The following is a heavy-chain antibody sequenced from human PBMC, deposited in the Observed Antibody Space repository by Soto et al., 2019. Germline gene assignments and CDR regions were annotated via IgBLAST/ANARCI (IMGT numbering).Heavy chain of an antibody. D-gene: IGHD2-2*01. CDR1: GGSISSGGYY. CDR2: IYYSGST. Sequence: SETLSLTCTVSGGSISSGGYYWSWIRQHPGKGLEWIGYIYYSGSTYYNPSLKSRVTISVDTSKNQFSLKLSSVTAADTAVYYCAREVVVVVPAAMARNRYNWFDPWGQGTLVTVSS. V-gene: IGHV4-31*03. J-gene: IGHJ5*02. CDR3: AREVVVVVPAAMARNRYNWFDP.